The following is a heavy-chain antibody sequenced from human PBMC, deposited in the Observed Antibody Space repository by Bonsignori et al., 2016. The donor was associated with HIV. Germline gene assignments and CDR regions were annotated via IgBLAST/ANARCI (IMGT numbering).Heavy chain of an antibody. J-gene: IGHJ4*02. Sequence: WIRQPPGKGLEWIGDVYYSGSTNYNPSLKSRVTISVDTSKNQFSLRLNSVTAADTAVYYCARAWQGIPPKYWGQGALVTVSS. CDR2: VYYSGST. D-gene: IGHD3-10*01. V-gene: IGHV4-59*01. CDR3: ARAWQGIPPKY.